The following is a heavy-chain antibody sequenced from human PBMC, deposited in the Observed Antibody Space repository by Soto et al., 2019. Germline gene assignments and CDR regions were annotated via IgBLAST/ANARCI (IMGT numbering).Heavy chain of an antibody. D-gene: IGHD2-15*01. CDR1: GYTFTGYC. CDR2: INPNSGGT. CDR3: ARDTVVAATLYYYYYGMDV. V-gene: IGHV1-2*04. Sequence: QVQLVQSGAEVKKPGASVKVSCKASGYTFTGYCMHWVRQAPGQGLEWMGWINPNSGGTNYAQKFQGWVTMTRDTSISTAYMELSRLRSDDTAVYYCARDTVVAATLYYYYYGMDVWGQGTTVTVSS. J-gene: IGHJ6*02.